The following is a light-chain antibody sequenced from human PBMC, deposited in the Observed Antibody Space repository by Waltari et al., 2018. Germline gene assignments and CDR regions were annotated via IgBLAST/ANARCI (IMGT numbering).Light chain of an antibody. CDR2: DLT. Sequence: QSALTQPASVSGSPGQSITISCTGTSDDIGAYSYVTWYHQRPGKVPKLIIYDLTGRPSGVSNRFPASKSGSTASLTVSGLQAEDEGLFYCSAYTSRGTLKFGGGTRVTVL. V-gene: IGLV2-14*03. CDR3: SAYTSRGTLK. CDR1: SDDIGAYSY. J-gene: IGLJ2*01.